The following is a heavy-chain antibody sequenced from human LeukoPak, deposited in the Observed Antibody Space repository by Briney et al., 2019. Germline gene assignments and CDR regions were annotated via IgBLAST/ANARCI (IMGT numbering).Heavy chain of an antibody. CDR2: IKQDGSEK. CDR1: GFTFSSYW. J-gene: IGHJ5*02. V-gene: IGHV3-7*03. D-gene: IGHD3-22*01. CDR3: AKHSTYESALLGFDP. Sequence: GGSLRLSCAASGFTFSSYWMSWVRQAPGKGLEWVANIKQDGSEKYYVDSVKGRFTISRDNSKNTLYLQMNSLRAEDTAVYYCAKHSTYESALLGFDPWGQGTLVTVSS.